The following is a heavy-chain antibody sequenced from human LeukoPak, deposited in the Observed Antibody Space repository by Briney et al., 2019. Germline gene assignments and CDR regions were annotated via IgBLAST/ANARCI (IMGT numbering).Heavy chain of an antibody. Sequence: ASVKVSCKASGYTFTSYDVNWVRQATGQGLEWMGWMSPNSGGTNYAQKFQGRVTMTRDTSISTAYMELSRLRSDDTAVYYCAAGYCSSTSCYGVRGYYYYGMDVWGQGTTVTVPS. J-gene: IGHJ6*02. V-gene: IGHV1-2*02. D-gene: IGHD2-2*01. CDR2: MSPNSGGT. CDR3: AAGYCSSTSCYGVRGYYYYGMDV. CDR1: GYTFTSYD.